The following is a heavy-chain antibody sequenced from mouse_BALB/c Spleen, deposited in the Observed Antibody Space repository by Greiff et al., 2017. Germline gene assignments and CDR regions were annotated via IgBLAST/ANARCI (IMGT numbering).Heavy chain of an antibody. CDR1: GFTFSSYA. CDR3: ARDRGDYGAWFAY. V-gene: IGHV5-9-4*01. J-gene: IGHJ3*01. Sequence: EVHLVESGGGLVKPGGSLKLSCAASGFTFSSYAMSWVRQSPEKRLEWVAEISSGGSYTYYPDTVTGRFTISRDNAKNTLYLEMSSLRSEDTAMYYCARDRGDYGAWFAYWGQGTLVTVSA. CDR2: ISSGGSYT. D-gene: IGHD2-4*01.